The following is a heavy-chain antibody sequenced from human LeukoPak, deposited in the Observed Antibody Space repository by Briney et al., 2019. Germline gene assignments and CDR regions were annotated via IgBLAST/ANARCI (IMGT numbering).Heavy chain of an antibody. V-gene: IGHV3-23*01. J-gene: IGHJ5*02. CDR2: ISGSGGST. Sequence: GGSLRLSCAASGFTFSSYAMSWVRQAPGKGLEWVSAISGSGGSTYYAHSVKGRLTNSRDNSKNTLYLQMNSLRAEDTAVYYCAKEGCSSTSCYSNWFDPWGQGTLVTVSS. D-gene: IGHD2-2*01. CDR3: AKEGCSSTSCYSNWFDP. CDR1: GFTFSSYA.